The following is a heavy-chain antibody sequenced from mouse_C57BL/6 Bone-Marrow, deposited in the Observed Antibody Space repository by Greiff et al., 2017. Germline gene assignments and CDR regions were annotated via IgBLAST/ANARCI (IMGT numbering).Heavy chain of an antibody. CDR2: ISDGGSYT. V-gene: IGHV5-4*01. CDR1: GFTFSSYA. CDR3: AREGRGY. J-gene: IGHJ2*01. Sequence: EVKLVESGGGLVKPGGSLKLSCAASGFTFSSYAMSWVRQTPEKRLEWVATISDGGSYTYYPDNVKGRFTISRDNAKNNLYLQRSHLKSEDTARYYCAREGRGYWGQGTTLTVSS.